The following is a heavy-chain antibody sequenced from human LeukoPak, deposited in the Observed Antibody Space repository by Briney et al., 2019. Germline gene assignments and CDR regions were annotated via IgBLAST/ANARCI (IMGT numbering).Heavy chain of an antibody. CDR2: ISWNGGYT. CDR1: GFTFDDYG. CDR3: AKEYSGTFSPFPSYFDY. J-gene: IGHJ4*02. V-gene: IGHV3-20*04. Sequence: PGGSLRLSCEASGFTFDDYGMSWVRQAPGKGLQWVSGISWNGGYTSYEDSVKGRFTISRDNAKNTLYLQMNSLRAEDTAVYFCAKEYSGTFSPFPSYFDYWGQGTLVTVSS. D-gene: IGHD1-26*01.